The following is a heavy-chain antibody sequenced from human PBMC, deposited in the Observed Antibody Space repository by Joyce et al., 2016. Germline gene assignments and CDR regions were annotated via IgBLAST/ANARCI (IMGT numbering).Heavy chain of an antibody. CDR3: ARQSVAATRFSDWFDP. V-gene: IGHV4-39*01. J-gene: IGHJ5*02. D-gene: IGHD6-19*01. CDR2: IYYSGST. Sequence: SSSSFYWGWIRQPRGKGLEWIGSIYYSGSTYYNPSLKSRVTISVDTSKYQFARKLTSLTAADTAVYHCARQSVAATRFSDWFDPWGQGTLVTVSS. CDR1: SSSSFY.